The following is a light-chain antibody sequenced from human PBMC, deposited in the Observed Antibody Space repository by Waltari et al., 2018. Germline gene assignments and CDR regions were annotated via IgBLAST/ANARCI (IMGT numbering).Light chain of an antibody. CDR3: QHYLRLPVT. J-gene: IGKJ1*01. V-gene: IGKV3-20*01. Sequence: EIVLTQSPGTLSLSLGERATVSCRASQSVSRALAWYQQKPGQAPRLLSYGASTRATGIPDRVSGSGSGTDFSLTISRLEPDDFAVYYCQHYLRLPVTFGQGTTVEI. CDR2: GAS. CDR1: QSVSRA.